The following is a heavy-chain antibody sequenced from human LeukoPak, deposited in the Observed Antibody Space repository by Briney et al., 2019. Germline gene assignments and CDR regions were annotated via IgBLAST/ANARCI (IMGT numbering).Heavy chain of an antibody. D-gene: IGHD5-18*01. J-gene: IGHJ3*02. Sequence: EASVKVSCKTSRYTFTNYGISWVRQAPGQGLEWMGIINPSGGSTSYAQKFQGRVTMTRDMSTSTVYMELSSLRSEDTAVYYCARDRGYHTAMDAFDIWGQGTMVTVSS. CDR3: ARDRGYHTAMDAFDI. CDR1: RYTFTNYG. CDR2: INPSGGST. V-gene: IGHV1-46*01.